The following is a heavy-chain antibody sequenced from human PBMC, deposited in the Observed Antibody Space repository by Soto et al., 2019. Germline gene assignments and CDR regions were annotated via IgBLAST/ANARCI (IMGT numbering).Heavy chain of an antibody. V-gene: IGHV4-31*03. CDR3: ARDRSSSSSVLDY. D-gene: IGHD6-6*01. CDR2: IYYSGST. J-gene: IGHJ4*02. CDR1: GGSISSGGYY. Sequence: QVQLQESGPGLVKPSQTLSLTCTVSGGSISSGGYYWSWIRQHPGKGLEWIGYIYYSGSTYYNPSLKSRVTISVDTSKNQFSLKLSSVTAEDTAVYYCARDRSSSSSVLDYWGQGTLVTVSS.